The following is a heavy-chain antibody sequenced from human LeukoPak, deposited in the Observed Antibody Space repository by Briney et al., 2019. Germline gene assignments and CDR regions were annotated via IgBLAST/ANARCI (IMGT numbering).Heavy chain of an antibody. J-gene: IGHJ4*02. CDR1: GFTFATYG. Sequence: GGSLRLSCAASGFTFATYGMSWVRQAPRKGLEWVSVIWGNGATTYYADSVKGRFTISRDNSMNTVYLQMNSLRAEDTAIYYCAKDQRPDTGYDIDYWGQGTLVTVSS. D-gene: IGHD5-12*01. CDR2: IWGNGATT. V-gene: IGHV3-23*01. CDR3: AKDQRPDTGYDIDY.